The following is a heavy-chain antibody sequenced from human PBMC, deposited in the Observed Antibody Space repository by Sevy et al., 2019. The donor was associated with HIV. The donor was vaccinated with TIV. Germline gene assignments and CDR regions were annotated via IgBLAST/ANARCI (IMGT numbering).Heavy chain of an antibody. V-gene: IGHV1-24*01. CDR1: GYTLAKFS. Sequence: ASVKVSCKDSGYTLAKFSIHWVRQAPGKGLEWMTSFDPEDGDPEDGKKIYAQKFLGRVTMTEDTSTDTAYMELSSLRSDDTAVYYCATTKDHYDSSGYPFDYWGQGTLVTVSS. CDR2: FDPEDGDPEDGKK. J-gene: IGHJ4*02. D-gene: IGHD3-22*01. CDR3: ATTKDHYDSSGYPFDY.